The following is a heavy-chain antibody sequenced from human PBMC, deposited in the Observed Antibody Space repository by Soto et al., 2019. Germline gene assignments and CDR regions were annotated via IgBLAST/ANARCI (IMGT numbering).Heavy chain of an antibody. CDR2: INPSGGST. CDR1: GYTFTSYY. CDR3: ARVGGDYYDSDAFDI. V-gene: IGHV1-46*01. Sequence: ASVKVSCTASGYTFTSYYMHWVRQAPGQGLEWMGIINPSGGSTSYAQKFQGRVTMTRDTSTSTVYMELSSLRSEDTAVYYCARVGGDYYDSDAFDIWGQGTMVTVSS. D-gene: IGHD3-22*01. J-gene: IGHJ3*02.